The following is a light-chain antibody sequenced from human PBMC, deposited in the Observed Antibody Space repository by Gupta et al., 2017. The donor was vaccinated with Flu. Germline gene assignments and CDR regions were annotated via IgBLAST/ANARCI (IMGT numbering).Light chain of an antibody. J-gene: IGLJ2*01. Sequence: QSVLTQPPSVSAAPGQTVTISCTGRGSHIGHNYVCRSQQLPGTAPKLLIYSNNKRPSGIPDRFSGSKAGTPATLGITGLQSGDEADYYCVTWDSSLSAGVFGGGTKL. CDR2: SNN. CDR3: VTWDSSLSAGV. CDR1: GSHIGHNY. V-gene: IGLV1-51*01.